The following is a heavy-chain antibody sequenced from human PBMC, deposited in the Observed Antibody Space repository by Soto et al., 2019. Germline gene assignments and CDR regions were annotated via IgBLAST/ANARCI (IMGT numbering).Heavy chain of an antibody. D-gene: IGHD6-13*01. V-gene: IGHV1-46*01. CDR2: INPSGGST. J-gene: IGHJ6*02. Sequence: ASVKVSCKASGYTFTSYYMHWVRQAPGQGLEWMGIINPSGGSTSYAQKFQGRVTMTRDTSTSTVYMELSSLRSEDTAVYYCARGRVLVGLNYYYGMDVWGQGTTVTVSS. CDR3: ARGRVLVGLNYYYGMDV. CDR1: GYTFTSYY.